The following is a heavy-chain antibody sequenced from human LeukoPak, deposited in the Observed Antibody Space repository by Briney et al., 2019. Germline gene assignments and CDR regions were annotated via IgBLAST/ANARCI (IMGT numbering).Heavy chain of an antibody. V-gene: IGHV1-18*01. Sequence: ASVKLSCKASGYTFTSYGISWVRQAPGQGLEWMGWISAYNGNTNYAQKLQGRVTMTTDTSTSTAYMELRSLRSDDKAAYYCARALRYFDWLPYYMDVWGKGTTVTISS. D-gene: IGHD3-9*01. CDR1: GYTFTSYG. CDR2: ISAYNGNT. J-gene: IGHJ6*03. CDR3: ARALRYFDWLPYYMDV.